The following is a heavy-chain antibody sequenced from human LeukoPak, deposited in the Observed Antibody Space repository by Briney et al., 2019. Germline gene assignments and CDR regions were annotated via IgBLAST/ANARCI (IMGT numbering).Heavy chain of an antibody. J-gene: IGHJ4*02. D-gene: IGHD1-26*01. V-gene: IGHV1-2*02. CDR2: INPASAGA. CDR3: ARQLGNYYRAFDF. CDR1: GYTFTNYY. Sequence: ASVKVSCKPSGYTFTNYYIHWVRQAPGQGPEWVGWINPASAGAAFAPKFQGRVSMAWDSSITTAFMDLTSLRSNDTAIYYCARQLGNYYRAFDFWGQGTLVTVSS.